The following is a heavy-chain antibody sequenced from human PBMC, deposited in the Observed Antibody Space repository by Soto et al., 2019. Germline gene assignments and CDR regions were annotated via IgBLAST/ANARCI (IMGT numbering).Heavy chain of an antibody. Sequence: QVQLVQSGAEVKKPGASVRVSCKTSGYTFSNYGLGWVRQAPGQGLEWMGWISPNNGNTKYGEKFQGRVTMTTDTSTNTAYMELRSLRSDDAAVYYCARVIMIFGVANIGSYFDYWGQGTLVTVSS. D-gene: IGHD3-3*01. V-gene: IGHV1-18*01. J-gene: IGHJ4*02. CDR3: ARVIMIFGVANIGSYFDY. CDR1: GYTFSNYG. CDR2: ISPNNGNT.